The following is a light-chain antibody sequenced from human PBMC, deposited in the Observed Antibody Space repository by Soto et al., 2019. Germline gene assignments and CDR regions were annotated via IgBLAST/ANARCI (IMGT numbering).Light chain of an antibody. CDR1: QSVSSSY. J-gene: IGKJ4*01. CDR2: DAS. Sequence: EIVLTQSPATLSLSPGERATLSCGASQSVSSSYLAWYQQKPGLAPRLLIYDASSRATGIPDRFSDSGSGTDFTLTISRLEPEDFAVYYCQQYGRSPLTFGGGTKVEIK. V-gene: IGKV3D-20*01. CDR3: QQYGRSPLT.